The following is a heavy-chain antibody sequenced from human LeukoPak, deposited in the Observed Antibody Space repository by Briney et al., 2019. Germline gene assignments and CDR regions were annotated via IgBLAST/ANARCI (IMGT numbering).Heavy chain of an antibody. CDR2: ISGVGT. J-gene: IGHJ1*01. Sequence: GGSLRLSCAASGFTFSNYAMSWVRQAPGKGLEWVSSISGVGTYYADSVKGRFYISRDNYKNTLYLQMSSLRAEDTAVYYCARDPNGNYVGAFDFQRWGQGTLVTVSS. CDR3: ARDPNGNYVGAFDFQR. CDR1: GFTFSNYA. D-gene: IGHD4-17*01. V-gene: IGHV3-23*01.